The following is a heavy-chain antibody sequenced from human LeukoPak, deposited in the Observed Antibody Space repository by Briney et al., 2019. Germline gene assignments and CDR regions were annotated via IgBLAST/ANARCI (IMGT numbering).Heavy chain of an antibody. J-gene: IGHJ4*02. Sequence: PGGSLRLSCAASGFTFSSYWMSWVRQAPGKGLEWVANIKQDGSEKYYVDSVKGRFTISRDNSKNTLYLQINSLRAEDTAVYYCAREKNPYYDSSGYYEAFDYWGQGTLVTVSS. V-gene: IGHV3-7*01. CDR3: AREKNPYYDSSGYYEAFDY. CDR2: IKQDGSEK. CDR1: GFTFSSYW. D-gene: IGHD3-22*01.